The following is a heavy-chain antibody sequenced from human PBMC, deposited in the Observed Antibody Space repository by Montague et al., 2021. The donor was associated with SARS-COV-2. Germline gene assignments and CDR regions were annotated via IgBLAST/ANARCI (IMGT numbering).Heavy chain of an antibody. V-gene: IGHV4-59*01. CDR3: ARWGLYCSPAGGYDY. Sequence: SETLSLTCTVSGGSISSYYWSWIRQPPGKGLEWIGYIYYSGSTNXXPSLKSRVTISVDTSKNQFSLKLSSVTAADTAVYYCARWGLYCSPAGGYDYWAQGTLVTVSS. CDR1: GGSISSYY. D-gene: IGHD3-10*01. CDR2: IYYSGST. J-gene: IGHJ4*02.